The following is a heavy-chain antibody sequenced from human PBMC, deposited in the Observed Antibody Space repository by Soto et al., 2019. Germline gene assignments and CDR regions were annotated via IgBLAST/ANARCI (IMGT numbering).Heavy chain of an antibody. CDR3: ATVKEGSITIFGVAKRRYGMEV. Sequence: ASVKVSCKASGYTFTSYDINWVRQATGQGLEWMGWMNPNSGNTGYAQKFQGRVTMTRNTSISTAYMELSSLRSEDTAVYYCATVKEGSITIFGVAKRRYGMEVWGEGTTVTVSA. J-gene: IGHJ6*04. D-gene: IGHD3-3*01. CDR1: GYTFTSYD. V-gene: IGHV1-8*01. CDR2: MNPNSGNT.